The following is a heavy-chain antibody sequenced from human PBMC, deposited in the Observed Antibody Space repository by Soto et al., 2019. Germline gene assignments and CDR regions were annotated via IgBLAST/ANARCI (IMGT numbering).Heavy chain of an antibody. D-gene: IGHD3-16*01. J-gene: IGHJ4*02. CDR1: GGSISSYY. CDR3: ARRFGRNFDY. CDR2: IYYSGST. Sequence: QVQLQESGPELVKPSETLSLTCTVSGGSISSYYWSWIRQPPGKGLEWIGYIYYSGSTNYNPSLKSRVTISVDTSKNQFSLKLSSVPAADTAVYYCARRFGRNFDYWGQGTLVTVSS. V-gene: IGHV4-59*08.